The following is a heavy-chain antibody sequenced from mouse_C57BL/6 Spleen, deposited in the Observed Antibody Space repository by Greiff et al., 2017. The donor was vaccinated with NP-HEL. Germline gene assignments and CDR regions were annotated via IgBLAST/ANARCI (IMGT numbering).Heavy chain of an antibody. J-gene: IGHJ1*03. CDR1: GYTFTDYY. D-gene: IGHD4-1*01. Sequence: EVQLQQSGPELVKPGASVKISCKASGYTFTDYYMNWVKQSHGKSLEWIGDINPNNGGTSYNQKFKGKATLTVDKSSSTAYMELRSLTSEDYAVDNCARGLGRGYFDVWGTGTTVTVSS. CDR2: INPNNGGT. V-gene: IGHV1-26*01. CDR3: ARGLGRGYFDV.